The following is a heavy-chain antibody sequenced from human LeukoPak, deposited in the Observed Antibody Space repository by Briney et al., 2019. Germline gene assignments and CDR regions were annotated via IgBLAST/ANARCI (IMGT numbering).Heavy chain of an antibody. V-gene: IGHV4-4*02. CDR3: ARDPGSNGGYYNY. CDR2: IYYSGST. CDR1: GTSISGSDW. J-gene: IGHJ4*02. D-gene: IGHD3-22*01. Sequence: SETLSLTCVVSGTSISGSDWWSWVRQPPGKGLEWIGYIYYSGSTNYNPSLKSRVTISVDTSKNQFSLKLSSVTAADTAVYYCARDPGSNGGYYNYWGQGTLVTVSS.